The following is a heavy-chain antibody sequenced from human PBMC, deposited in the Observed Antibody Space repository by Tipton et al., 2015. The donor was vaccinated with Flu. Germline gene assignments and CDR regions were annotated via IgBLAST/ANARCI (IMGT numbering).Heavy chain of an antibody. CDR1: GFTFDDYG. CDR3: AREGHSYGMDV. CDR2: ISGKNTII. V-gene: IGHV3-9*01. Sequence: SLRLSCAASGFTFDDYGMHWVRQAPGKGLEWVSGISGKNTIIGFADSVKGRFTISRDNGKKSLYLEMNSLRSADTAVYYCAREGHSYGMDVWGQGTPVAVSS. J-gene: IGHJ6*02.